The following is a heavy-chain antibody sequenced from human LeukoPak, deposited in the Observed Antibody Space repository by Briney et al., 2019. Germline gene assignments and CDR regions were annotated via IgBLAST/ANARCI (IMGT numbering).Heavy chain of an antibody. CDR1: GYTFTSYY. J-gene: IGHJ3*02. CDR3: ARAMGDAEMATRGAFDI. V-gene: IGHV1-46*01. CDR2: INPSGGST. Sequence: ASVKVSCKASGYTFTSYYMHWVRQAPGQGLEWMGIINPSGGSTSYAQKLQGRVTMTRDTSTSIVYMELSSLRSEDTAVYYCARAMGDAEMATRGAFDIWGQGTMVTVPS. D-gene: IGHD5-24*01.